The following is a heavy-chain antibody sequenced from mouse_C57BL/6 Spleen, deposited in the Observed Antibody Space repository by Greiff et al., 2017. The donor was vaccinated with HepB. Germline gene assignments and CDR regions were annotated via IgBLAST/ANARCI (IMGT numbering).Heavy chain of an antibody. CDR2: IDPSDSYT. CDR1: GYTFTSYW. D-gene: IGHD4-1*01. Sequence: QVQLQQPGAELVMPGASVKLSCKASGYTFTSYWMHWVKQRPGQGLEWIGEIDPSDSYTNYNQKFKGKSTLTVDKSSSTAYMQLSSLTSEDSAVYYCAFLTGSLGGGGQGTTLTVSS. J-gene: IGHJ2*01. V-gene: IGHV1-69*01. CDR3: AFLTGSLGG.